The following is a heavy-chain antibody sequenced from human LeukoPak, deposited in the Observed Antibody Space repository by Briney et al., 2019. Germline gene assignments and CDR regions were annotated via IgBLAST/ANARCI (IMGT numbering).Heavy chain of an antibody. J-gene: IGHJ4*02. Sequence: PSETLSLTCTVSGGSISPYYWSWIRQPPGKGLEWIEHIDYSGSTNYNSSLKSRVTISVDTSKNQLSLKLSSVTAADTAVFYCARHAPIGGSYYSFDYWGQGTLVTVSS. D-gene: IGHD1-26*01. CDR1: GGSISPYY. CDR3: ARHAPIGGSYYSFDY. CDR2: IDYSGST. V-gene: IGHV4-59*08.